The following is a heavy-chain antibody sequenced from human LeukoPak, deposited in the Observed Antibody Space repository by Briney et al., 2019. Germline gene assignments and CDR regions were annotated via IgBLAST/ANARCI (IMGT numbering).Heavy chain of an antibody. CDR3: ARLRLLAGPWALDY. CDR1: GGSFSGYY. CDR2: INHSGST. D-gene: IGHD6-19*01. Sequence: PSETLSLTCGVSGGSFSGYYWSWIRQPPGEGLEWIGEINHSGSTNYNPSLKSRVTISVDTSKNQFSLKLSSVTAADTAVYYCARLRLLAGPWALDYWGQGTLVTVSS. J-gene: IGHJ4*02. V-gene: IGHV4-34*01.